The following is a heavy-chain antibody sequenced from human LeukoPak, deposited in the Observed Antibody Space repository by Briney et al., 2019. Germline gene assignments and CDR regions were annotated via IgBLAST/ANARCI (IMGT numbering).Heavy chain of an antibody. CDR2: ISAYNGNT. D-gene: IGHD2-2*01. J-gene: IGHJ3*02. Sequence: ASVKVSCKASGYTFTSYGISWVRQAPGQGLEWMGWISAYNGNTNYAQKLQGRVTMTTDTSTSTAYMELRSLRSDDTAVYYCARDRSCSSTNCYFDAFDIWGQGTMVTVSS. V-gene: IGHV1-18*01. CDR1: GYTFTSYG. CDR3: ARDRSCSSTNCYFDAFDI.